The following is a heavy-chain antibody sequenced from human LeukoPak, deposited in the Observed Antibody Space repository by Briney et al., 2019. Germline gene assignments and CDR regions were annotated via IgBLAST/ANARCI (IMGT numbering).Heavy chain of an antibody. CDR1: GFTFSSYE. J-gene: IGHJ4*02. CDR3: ARGGSSGWTLGY. CDR2: ISSSGSTI. Sequence: PGGSLRLSCAASGFTFSSYEMNWVRQAPGKGLEWVSYISSSGSTIYYADSVKGRFTISRDNAKNSLYLQMNSLRAEDTAVYYCARGGSSGWTLGYWGQGTLVTVSS. D-gene: IGHD6-19*01. V-gene: IGHV3-48*03.